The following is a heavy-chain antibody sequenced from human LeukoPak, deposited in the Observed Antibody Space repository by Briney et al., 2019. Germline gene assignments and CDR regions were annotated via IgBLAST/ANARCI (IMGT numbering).Heavy chain of an antibody. V-gene: IGHV4-31*03. D-gene: IGHD2-2*01. Sequence: SQTLSLTCTVSGGSISSGGYYWSWIRQHPGKGLEWIGYIYYSGSTYYNSSLKRRVTISVDTSKNQFSLKLSSVTAADTAVYYCARTQGCSSTSCPLDYWGQGTLVTVSS. CDR3: ARTQGCSSTSCPLDY. J-gene: IGHJ4*02. CDR1: GGSISSGGYY. CDR2: IYYSGST.